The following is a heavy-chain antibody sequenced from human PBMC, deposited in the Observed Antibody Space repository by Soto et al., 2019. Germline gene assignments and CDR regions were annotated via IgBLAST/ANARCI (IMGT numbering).Heavy chain of an antibody. CDR3: ARGYYDSSAIRSWFDP. J-gene: IGHJ5*02. D-gene: IGHD3-22*01. V-gene: IGHV4-31*03. CDR2: IYYSGST. CDR1: GGSISSGGYY. Sequence: SETLSLTCTVSGGSISSGGYYWSWIRQHPGKGLEWIGYIYYSGSTYYNPSLKSRVTISVDTSKNQFSLKLSSVTAADTAVYYCARGYYDSSAIRSWFDPWGQGTLVTVSS.